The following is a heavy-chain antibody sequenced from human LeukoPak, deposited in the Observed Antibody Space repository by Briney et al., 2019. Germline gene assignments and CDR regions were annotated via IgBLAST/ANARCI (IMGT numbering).Heavy chain of an antibody. V-gene: IGHV4-38-2*01. D-gene: IGHD4-11*01. CDR2: MYHRGST. Sequence: PSETLSLTCSVSGHSISSGHYWGWIRQPPGKGLEWIGTMYHRGSTYYNPSLKSRVTMSGDTSKNHFSLKLSSVIAADAAVYYCARHRGDNSNPRYYFYYMDVWGKGTTVTVSS. CDR3: ARHRGDNSNPRYYFYYMDV. J-gene: IGHJ6*03. CDR1: GHSISSGHY.